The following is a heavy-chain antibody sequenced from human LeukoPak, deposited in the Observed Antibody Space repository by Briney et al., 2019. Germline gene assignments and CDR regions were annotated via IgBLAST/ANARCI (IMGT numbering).Heavy chain of an antibody. D-gene: IGHD3-22*01. J-gene: IGHJ3*02. CDR1: GFTFSSYG. CDR3: VVLYYYDSGGYSAFDI. Sequence: PGGSLRLSCAASGFTFSSYGMHWVRQAPGKGLEWVSAISSSGGFTYYADSVKGRFTISRDNSKNTLYVQMNSLRAEDTAVYYCVVLYYYDSGGYSAFDIWGQGTMVTVSS. V-gene: IGHV3-23*01. CDR2: ISSSGGFT.